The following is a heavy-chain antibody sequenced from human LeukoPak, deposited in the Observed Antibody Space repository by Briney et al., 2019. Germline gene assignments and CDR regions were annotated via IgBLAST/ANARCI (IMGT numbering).Heavy chain of an antibody. V-gene: IGHV3-48*03. CDR1: GFTFSNYG. Sequence: GGSLRLSCAASGFTFSNYGMHWVRQAPGKGLEWVSYISSSGSTIYYADSVKGRFTISRDNAKNSLYLQMNSLRAEDTAVYYCARGIVVVPGSGQGWFDPWGQGTLVTVSS. CDR3: ARGIVVVPGSGQGWFDP. J-gene: IGHJ5*02. D-gene: IGHD2-2*01. CDR2: ISSSGSTI.